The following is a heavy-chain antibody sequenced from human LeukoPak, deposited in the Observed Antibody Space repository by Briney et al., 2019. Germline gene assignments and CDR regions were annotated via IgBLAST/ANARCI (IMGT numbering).Heavy chain of an antibody. CDR1: GFTFSSYA. CDR2: ISGSGGST. J-gene: IGHJ3*02. V-gene: IGHV3-23*01. Sequence: PGGSLRLSCAASGFTFSSYAMSWVRQAPGKGLEWVSAISGSGGSTYYADSVKGRFTISRDNSKNTLYLQMNSLRAEDTAVYYCAKRLLYCSSTSCQDDAFDIWGQGTMVTVSS. CDR3: AKRLLYCSSTSCQDDAFDI. D-gene: IGHD2-2*01.